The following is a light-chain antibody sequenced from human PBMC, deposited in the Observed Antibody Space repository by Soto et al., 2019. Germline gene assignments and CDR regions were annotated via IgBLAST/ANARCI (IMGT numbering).Light chain of an antibody. CDR1: QSISSW. CDR2: DAS. Sequence: DIQMTQSPSTLSASVGDRVTITCRASQSISSWLAWYQQKPGKAPKLLIYDASSLESGVPSRLSGSGSGTKFTLTISSLQPDDFETYYCQQYNSYLWTFGQGTKVEIK. J-gene: IGKJ1*01. V-gene: IGKV1-5*01. CDR3: QQYNSYLWT.